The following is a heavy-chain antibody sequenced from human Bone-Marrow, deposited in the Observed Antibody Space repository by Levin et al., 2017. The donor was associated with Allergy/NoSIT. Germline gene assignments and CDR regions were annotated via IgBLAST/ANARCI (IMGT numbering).Heavy chain of an antibody. CDR1: GFTFGDYV. CDR3: CRGDGNWNGVL. CDR2: VKNKAYGEAT. J-gene: IGHJ4*02. D-gene: IGHD1-20*01. V-gene: IGHV3-49*05. Sequence: KAGESLKISCTSSGFTFGDYVMSWFRQAPGKGLEWVGLVKNKAYGEATEYAASVKGRCTVSRDDSKSTAYLQMDSLKIEDTAMYYCCRGDGNWNGVLWGRGTLVTVSS.